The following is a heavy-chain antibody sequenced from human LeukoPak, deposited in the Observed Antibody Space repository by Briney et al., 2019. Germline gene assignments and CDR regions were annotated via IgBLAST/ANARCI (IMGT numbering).Heavy chain of an antibody. Sequence: SETLSLTCAVYGGSFSGYYWSWIRQPPGKGLEWIGYIYYSGSTNYNPSLKSRVAISVDTSKNQFSLKLSSVTAADTAVYYCARGGGGYYNYFDYWGQGTLVTVSS. V-gene: IGHV4-59*01. J-gene: IGHJ4*02. CDR2: IYYSGST. D-gene: IGHD3-10*01. CDR3: ARGGGGYYNYFDY. CDR1: GGSFSGYY.